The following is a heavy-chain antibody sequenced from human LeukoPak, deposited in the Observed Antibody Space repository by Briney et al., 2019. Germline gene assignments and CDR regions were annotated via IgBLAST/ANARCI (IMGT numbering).Heavy chain of an antibody. CDR2: INHSGST. Sequence: SETLSLTCTVSGYSISSGYYWGWIRQPPGKGLEWIGEINHSGSTNYNPSLKSRVTISVDTSKNQFSLKLSSVTAADTAVYYCARWRGLVRYSKGLDYWGQGTLVTVSS. V-gene: IGHV4-38-2*02. D-gene: IGHD6-13*01. J-gene: IGHJ4*02. CDR1: GYSISSGYY. CDR3: ARWRGLVRYSKGLDY.